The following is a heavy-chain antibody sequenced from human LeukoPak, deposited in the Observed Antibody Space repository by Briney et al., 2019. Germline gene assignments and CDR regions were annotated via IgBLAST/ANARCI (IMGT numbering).Heavy chain of an antibody. Sequence: SVKVSCKASGGTFSSYAISWVRQAPGQGLEWMGGIIPIFGTANYAQKFQGRVTITADESTSTAYMELSSLRSEDTAVYYCARGPAYSSGWYGDYYYMDVWGKGTTVTVSS. CDR2: IIPIFGTA. CDR1: GGTFSSYA. V-gene: IGHV1-69*13. J-gene: IGHJ6*03. CDR3: ARGPAYSSGWYGDYYYMDV. D-gene: IGHD6-19*01.